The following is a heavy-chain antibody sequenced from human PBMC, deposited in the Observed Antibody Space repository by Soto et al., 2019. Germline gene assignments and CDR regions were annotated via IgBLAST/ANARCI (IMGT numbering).Heavy chain of an antibody. CDR3: ARGGDFWSGNPDWFDP. CDR1: GYTFTSYA. Sequence: ASVKVSCKASGYTFTSYAMHWVRQAPGQRLEWMGWINAGNGNTKYPQKFQGRVTITRDTSASTAYMELSSLRSEDTAVYYCARGGDFWSGNPDWFDPWGQGTLVTVSS. D-gene: IGHD3-3*01. J-gene: IGHJ5*02. CDR2: INAGNGNT. V-gene: IGHV1-3*01.